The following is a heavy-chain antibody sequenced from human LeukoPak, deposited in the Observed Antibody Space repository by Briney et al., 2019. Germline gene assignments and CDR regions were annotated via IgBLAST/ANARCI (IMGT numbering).Heavy chain of an antibody. CDR2: IKQDGTEK. Sequence: GGSLRLSCVVSGFTFSSYWMSWVRQAPGKGLEWVANIKQDGTEKYYVDSVKGRFTISRDNAKNSLYLQMNSLRAEDTAVYYCARVVPAAWTFDPWGQGTLVTVSS. D-gene: IGHD2-2*01. CDR1: GFTFSSYW. CDR3: ARVVPAAWTFDP. J-gene: IGHJ5*02. V-gene: IGHV3-7*01.